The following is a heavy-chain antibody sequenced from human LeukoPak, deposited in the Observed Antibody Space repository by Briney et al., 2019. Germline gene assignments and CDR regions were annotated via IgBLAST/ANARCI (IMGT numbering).Heavy chain of an antibody. D-gene: IGHD3-9*01. CDR2: IYYSGST. Sequence: SETLSLTCTVSGYSMNSGYYWSWIRQPPGKRRERIGSIYYSGSTYYNPSLKSRVTISVDTSNIQFCLKLSSVTAADTAVYYCACETGSQIAFDYWGQGTLVTVSS. CDR1: GYSMNSGYY. J-gene: IGHJ4*02. V-gene: IGHV4-38-2*02. CDR3: ACETGSQIAFDY.